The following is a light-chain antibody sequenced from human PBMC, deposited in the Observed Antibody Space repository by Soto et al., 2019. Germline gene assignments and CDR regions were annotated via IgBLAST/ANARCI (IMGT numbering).Light chain of an antibody. V-gene: IGLV1-40*01. Sequence: QSALTQPPSLSGAPGQRVTISCTGNSSNIGAGYDVHWYQQLPGTAPKLLVLQNTNRPSGVSDRFSGSKSGASASLAITGLQAADEADYYCQSYDNSLRGVVFGGGTKLTVL. CDR1: SSNIGAGYD. CDR3: QSYDNSLRGVV. J-gene: IGLJ2*01. CDR2: QNT.